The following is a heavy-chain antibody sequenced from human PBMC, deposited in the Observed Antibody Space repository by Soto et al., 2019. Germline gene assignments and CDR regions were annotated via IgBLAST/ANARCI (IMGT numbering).Heavy chain of an antibody. D-gene: IGHD6-13*01. CDR1: GGSFSGYY. J-gene: IGHJ6*02. Sequence: SDSLSLTXAVYGGSFSGYYWSWIRQPPGKGLEWIGEINHSGSTNYNPSLKGRVTISVDTSKNQFSLKLSSVTAADTAVYYCARGPRRKYSSSWYGSRNYYGMDVWGQGTTVTVSS. V-gene: IGHV4-34*01. CDR2: INHSGST. CDR3: ARGPRRKYSSSWYGSRNYYGMDV.